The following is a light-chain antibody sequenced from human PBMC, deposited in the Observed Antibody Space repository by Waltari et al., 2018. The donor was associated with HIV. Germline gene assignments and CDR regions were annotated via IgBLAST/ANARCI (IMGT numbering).Light chain of an antibody. Sequence: DIHISKSPSSLSASLGGRVTIACQASQDIENYLTWYHQKPGKSPKLLIYAASTLEVGVPSRFSGGGSGTDFNFTINNLQPDDFATYYCQQCKKLPLTFGGGTKVEMK. CDR2: AAS. CDR1: QDIENY. J-gene: IGKJ4*01. V-gene: IGKV1-33*01. CDR3: QQCKKLPLT.